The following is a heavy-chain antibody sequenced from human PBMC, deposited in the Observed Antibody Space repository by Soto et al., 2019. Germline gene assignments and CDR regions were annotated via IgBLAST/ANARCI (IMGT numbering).Heavy chain of an antibody. CDR1: GGTFSSYA. CDR2: IIPIFGTA. CDR3: ARAVVVVPAAIGWFDP. Sequence: SVKVSCKASGGTFSSYAISWVRQAPGQGLEWMGGIIPIFGTANYAQKFQGRVTITADESTSTAYMELSSLRSEDTAVYYCARAVVVVPAAIGWFDPWGQGTLVTVSS. V-gene: IGHV1-69*13. D-gene: IGHD2-2*02. J-gene: IGHJ5*02.